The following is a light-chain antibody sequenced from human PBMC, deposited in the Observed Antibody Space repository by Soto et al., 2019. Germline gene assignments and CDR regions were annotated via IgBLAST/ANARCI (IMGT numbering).Light chain of an antibody. CDR1: QTLSANF. Sequence: ENVLTQSPGTLSLSPGARATLSCRASQTLSANFLAWYQQKPGQAPKLVIYGVSKRATGIPDRFSGSGSGTDFTLTIARLEPEDFAMYYCQQYHSFSFTFGQWTKLEIK. CDR3: QQYHSFSFT. V-gene: IGKV3-20*01. J-gene: IGKJ2*01. CDR2: GVS.